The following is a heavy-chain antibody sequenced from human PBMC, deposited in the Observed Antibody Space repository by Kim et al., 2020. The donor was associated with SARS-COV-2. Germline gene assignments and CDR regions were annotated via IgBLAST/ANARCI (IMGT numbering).Heavy chain of an antibody. Sequence: SVKISCKASGGTFSSYAISWVRQAPGQGLEWMGRIIPILGIANYAQKFQGRVTITADKSTSTAYMELSSLRSEDTAVYYCARDDPVGAVAGTGGFDYWGQGTLVTVSS. CDR1: GGTFSSYA. J-gene: IGHJ4*02. CDR3: ARDDPVGAVAGTGGFDY. CDR2: IIPILGIA. V-gene: IGHV1-69*04. D-gene: IGHD6-19*01.